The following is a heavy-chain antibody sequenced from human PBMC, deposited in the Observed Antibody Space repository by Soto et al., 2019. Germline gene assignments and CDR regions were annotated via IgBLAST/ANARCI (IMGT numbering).Heavy chain of an antibody. D-gene: IGHD3-3*01. CDR1: GGSISSYY. CDR2: IYYSGST. J-gene: IGHJ6*02. CDR3: ARSGYPAYYYYGMDV. V-gene: IGHV4-59*01. Sequence: SETLSLTCTVSGGSISSYYWSWIRQPPGKGLEWIGYIYYSGSTNYNPSLKSRVTISVDTSKNQFSLKLSSVTAADTAVYYCARSGYPAYYYYGMDVWGQGTTVTVSS.